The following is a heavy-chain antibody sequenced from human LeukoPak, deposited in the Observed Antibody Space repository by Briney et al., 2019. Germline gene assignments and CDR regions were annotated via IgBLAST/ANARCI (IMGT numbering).Heavy chain of an antibody. CDR2: IIPTFGTA. J-gene: IGHJ4*02. CDR3: ARDIAVAGTVGYFDY. V-gene: IGHV1-69*13. Sequence: GASVKVSCKASGGTFSSYAISWVRQAPGQGLEWMGGIIPTFGTANYAQKFQGRVTITADESTSTAYMELSSLRSEDTAVYYCARDIAVAGTVGYFDYWGQGTLVTVSS. CDR1: GGTFSSYA. D-gene: IGHD6-19*01.